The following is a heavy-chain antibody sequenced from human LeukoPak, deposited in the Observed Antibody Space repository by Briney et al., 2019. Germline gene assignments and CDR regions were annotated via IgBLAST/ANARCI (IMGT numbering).Heavy chain of an antibody. CDR1: GFSFSNYE. J-gene: IGHJ3*02. CDR3: ARGGDSSGYFDAFDI. V-gene: IGHV3-48*03. Sequence: GGSLRLSCAASGFSFSNYEMNWVRQAPGKGLEWVSKIITGSTIHYADSVKGRFTISRDDAKSSLYLQMNSLRAEDTALYYCARGGDSSGYFDAFDIWGQGTMVTVSS. CDR2: IITGSTI. D-gene: IGHD3-22*01.